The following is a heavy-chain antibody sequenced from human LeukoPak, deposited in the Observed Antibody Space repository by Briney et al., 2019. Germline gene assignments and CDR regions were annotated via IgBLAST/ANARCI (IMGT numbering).Heavy chain of an antibody. V-gene: IGHV3-21*01. Sequence: GGSLRLSCAASGFTFSSYSMNWVRQAPGKGLEWASSISSSSSYIYYADSVKGRFTISRDNAKNSLYLQMNSLRAEDTAVYYCARDLGSSWYSFSSGWYYDYWGQGTLVTVSS. CDR3: ARDLGSSWYSFSSGWYYDY. D-gene: IGHD6-13*01. CDR2: ISSSSSYI. J-gene: IGHJ4*02. CDR1: GFTFSSYS.